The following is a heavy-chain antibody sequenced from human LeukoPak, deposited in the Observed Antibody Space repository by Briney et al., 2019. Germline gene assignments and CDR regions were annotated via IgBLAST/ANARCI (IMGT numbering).Heavy chain of an antibody. V-gene: IGHV3-21*01. J-gene: IGHJ4*02. Sequence: LSLAYAASGCTFSSCSMNWVHKAQRNGLDLVSSISSSSSYIYYAGSVKGRFTISRDNDKNSLYLQMYSLRAEDTAVYYCARDSFPGPPSDSWGQGILVTVSS. CDR1: GCTFSSCS. CDR3: ARDSFPGPPSDS. D-gene: IGHD2-2*01. CDR2: ISSSSSYI.